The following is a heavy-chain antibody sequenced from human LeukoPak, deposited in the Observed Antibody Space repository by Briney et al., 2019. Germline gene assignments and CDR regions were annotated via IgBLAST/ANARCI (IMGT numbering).Heavy chain of an antibody. Sequence: GGSLRLSCAASEFTFSTYAMSWVRQAPGKGLEWVSAITPTGGNTYYADSVKGRFTISRDTSKNTQFLQMNSLRAEDTAVYYCLRYCSGGSCYSGGYWGQGTLVTVSS. J-gene: IGHJ4*02. CDR3: LRYCSGGSCYSGGY. CDR2: ITPTGGNT. D-gene: IGHD2-15*01. V-gene: IGHV3-23*01. CDR1: EFTFSTYA.